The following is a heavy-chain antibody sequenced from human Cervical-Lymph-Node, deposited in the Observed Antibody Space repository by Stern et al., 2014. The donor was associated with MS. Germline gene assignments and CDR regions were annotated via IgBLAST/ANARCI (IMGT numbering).Heavy chain of an antibody. D-gene: IGHD6-19*01. J-gene: IGHJ4*02. Sequence: QVQLEESGAEVKKPGSSVKVSCKASGGTFSSYAISWVRQAPGQGLEWVGGIIPIFGTANYAHNVQGRVTITADESTSTAYMELSSLRSEDTAVYYCARDLGSSGWYYFDYWGQGTLVTVSS. CDR2: IIPIFGTA. CDR3: ARDLGSSGWYYFDY. CDR1: GGTFSSYA. V-gene: IGHV1-69*01.